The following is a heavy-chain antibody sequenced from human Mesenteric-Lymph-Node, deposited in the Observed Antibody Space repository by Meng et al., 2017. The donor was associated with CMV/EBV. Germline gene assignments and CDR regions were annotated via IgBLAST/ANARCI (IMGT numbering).Heavy chain of an antibody. CDR2: TYYRSKWYN. J-gene: IGHJ3*02. D-gene: IGHD3-16*01. CDR3: ARGRIMITFGGVIRTFDI. CDR1: GDSVSTNSGA. Sequence: SETLSLTCAISGDSVSTNSGAWNWIRQSPSRGLEWLGRTYYRSKWYNDYAVSVKSRITINPDTSKNQFSLKLSSVTAADTAVYYCARGRIMITFGGVIRTFDIWGQGTMVTVSS. V-gene: IGHV6-1*01.